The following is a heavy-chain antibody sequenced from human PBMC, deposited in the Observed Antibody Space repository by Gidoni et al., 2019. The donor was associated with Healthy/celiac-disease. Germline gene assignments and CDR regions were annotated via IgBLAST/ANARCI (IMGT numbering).Heavy chain of an antibody. CDR1: GGTFSSYT. V-gene: IGHV1-69*08. Sequence: QVQLVQSGAEVKKPGSSVKVSCKASGGTFSSYTISWVRQAPGQGLEWMGRIIPILGIANYAQKFQGRVTITADKSTSTAYMELSSLRSEDTAVYYCAREEGGGRWLQFDYWGQGTLVTVSS. J-gene: IGHJ4*02. CDR2: IIPILGIA. D-gene: IGHD1-26*01. CDR3: AREEGGGRWLQFDY.